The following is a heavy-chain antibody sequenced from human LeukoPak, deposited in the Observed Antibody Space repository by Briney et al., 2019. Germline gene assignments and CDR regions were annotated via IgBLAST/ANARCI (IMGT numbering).Heavy chain of an antibody. CDR1: GYTFTVYY. D-gene: IGHD3-10*01. J-gene: IGHJ4*02. Sequence: GASVRVSCKASGYTFTVYYIHWVRQAPGQGREWMGWINTNSGGTNYVQKFQGRVTMTRDTSISTAYMELSRLRSDDTGVYYCARDERVYIYYGSAIVDYWGQGALVTVSS. CDR2: INTNSGGT. V-gene: IGHV1-2*02. CDR3: ARDERVYIYYGSAIVDY.